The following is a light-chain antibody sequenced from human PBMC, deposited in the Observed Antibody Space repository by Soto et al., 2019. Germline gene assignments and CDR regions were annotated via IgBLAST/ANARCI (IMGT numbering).Light chain of an antibody. V-gene: IGLV2-23*02. CDR3: CSYAGSSTLVV. J-gene: IGLJ2*01. CDR2: EVS. Sequence: QSALTQPASVSGSPGQSITISCTGTSSDVGSYNLVSWYQQHPGKAPKLMIYEVSKRPSGVSNRFSGSKYGNTASLTISGLQAEDGADYYCCSYAGSSTLVVFGGGTKLTVL. CDR1: SSDVGSYNL.